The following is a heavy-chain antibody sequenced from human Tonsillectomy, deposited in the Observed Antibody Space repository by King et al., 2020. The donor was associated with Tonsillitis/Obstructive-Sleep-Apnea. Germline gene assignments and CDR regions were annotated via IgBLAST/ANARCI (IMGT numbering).Heavy chain of an antibody. CDR2: IPYDGSNK. J-gene: IGHJ4*02. Sequence: VQLVESGGGVVQPGKSLRLSCAASGFTFRNYIIHWVRQAPGKGLEWVAVIPYDGSNKYYEDSVKGRFTISRDNSKNTLYLQMNSLRAEDTAVYYCARDLGYSSSSGGFDYWGQGTLVTVSS. D-gene: IGHD6-6*01. CDR3: ARDLGYSSSSGGFDY. CDR1: GFTFRNYI. V-gene: IGHV3-30*04.